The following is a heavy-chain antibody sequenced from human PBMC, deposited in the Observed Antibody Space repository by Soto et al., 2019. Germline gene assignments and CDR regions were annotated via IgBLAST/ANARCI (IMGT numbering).Heavy chain of an antibody. V-gene: IGHV3-9*03. J-gene: IGHJ4*02. CDR2: ISWNGGST. CDR1: GFTFDDYA. CDR3: ARGSDIVVVVAATPFDYFDY. D-gene: IGHD2-15*01. Sequence: GGSLRLSCAASGFTFDDYAMHWVRQAPGKGLEWVSAISWNGGSTGYADSVKGRFTISRDNSKNTLYLQMGSLRAEDMAVYYCARGSDIVVVVAATPFDYFDYWGQGTLVTVSS.